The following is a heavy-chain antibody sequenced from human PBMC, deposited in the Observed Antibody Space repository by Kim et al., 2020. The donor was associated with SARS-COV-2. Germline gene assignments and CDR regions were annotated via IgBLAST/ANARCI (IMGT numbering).Heavy chain of an antibody. V-gene: IGHV1-8*01. CDR3: AREYSSGWYEVDY. Sequence: YAKTFQGRGTMTRNSSISTAYMELSSLRSEDTAVYYCAREYSSGWYEVDYWGQGTLVTVSS. D-gene: IGHD6-19*01. J-gene: IGHJ4*02.